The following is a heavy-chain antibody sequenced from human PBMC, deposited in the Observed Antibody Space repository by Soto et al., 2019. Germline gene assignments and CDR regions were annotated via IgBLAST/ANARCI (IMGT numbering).Heavy chain of an antibody. CDR1: GFTFRNYW. V-gene: IGHV3-7*01. Sequence: GGSLRLSCAASGFTFRNYWMSWVRQAPGKGLEWVAHIKQDGSDKNYADSVKGRFTISRDNARNSLYLQMNSLRAEETAVYYCARDRGYKAFDIWGQGTMVTVSS. CDR3: ARDRGYKAFDI. J-gene: IGHJ3*02. D-gene: IGHD5-18*01. CDR2: IKQDGSDK.